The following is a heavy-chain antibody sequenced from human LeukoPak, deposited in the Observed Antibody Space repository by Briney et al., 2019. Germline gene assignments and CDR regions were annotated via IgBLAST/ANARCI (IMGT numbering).Heavy chain of an antibody. V-gene: IGHV3-23*01. Sequence: GGSLRLSCAASGFTFSSYAMSWVRQAPGKGLEWVSSISNSGGRTFYTDSVKGRFTISRDNAKNSLHLQMNSLRAEDTAVYYCARDIRADYWGQGTLVTVSS. CDR2: ISNSGGRT. CDR1: GFTFSSYA. J-gene: IGHJ4*02. CDR3: ARDIRADY.